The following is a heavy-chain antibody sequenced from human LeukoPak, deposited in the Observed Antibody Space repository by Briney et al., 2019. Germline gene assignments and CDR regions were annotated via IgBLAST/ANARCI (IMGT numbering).Heavy chain of an antibody. CDR3: AISDSSGYRLDY. V-gene: IGHV1-46*03. CDR2: INPSGGST. Sequence: ASVKVSCKASGYTFTSYYMHWVRQAPGQGLEWVGIINPSGGSTSYAQKLQGRVTMTRDTSTSTVYMELSSLRSEDTAVYYCAISDSSGYRLDYWGQGALVTVSS. J-gene: IGHJ4*02. CDR1: GYTFTSYY. D-gene: IGHD3-22*01.